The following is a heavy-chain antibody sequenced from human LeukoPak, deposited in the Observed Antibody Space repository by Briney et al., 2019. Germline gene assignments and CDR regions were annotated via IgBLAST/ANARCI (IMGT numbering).Heavy chain of an antibody. V-gene: IGHV4-38-2*02. CDR1: GYSISSGYY. J-gene: IGHJ4*02. Sequence: SETLSLTCTVSGYSISSGYYWGWIRQPPGKGLEWIGSIYHSGSTYYNPSLKSRVTISVDTSKNQFSLKLSSVTAADTAVYYCARDHPRADWGQGTLVTVSS. CDR3: ARDHPRAD. CDR2: IYHSGST.